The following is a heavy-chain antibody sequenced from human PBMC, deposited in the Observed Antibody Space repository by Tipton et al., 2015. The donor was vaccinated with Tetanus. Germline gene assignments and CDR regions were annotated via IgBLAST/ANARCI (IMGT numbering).Heavy chain of an antibody. CDR3: ARQDSSVVVTANGMDV. Sequence: QLVQSGAEVKKPGESLKISCKGSGYSFTSYWIGWVRQMPGQGLEWMGIIYPGDSDTRYSPSFQGQVTISADKSISTAYLQWSSLKASDTAMYYCARQDSSVVVTANGMDVWGQGTTVTVSS. CDR1: GYSFTSYW. D-gene: IGHD2-21*02. V-gene: IGHV5-51*01. CDR2: IYPGDSDT. J-gene: IGHJ6*02.